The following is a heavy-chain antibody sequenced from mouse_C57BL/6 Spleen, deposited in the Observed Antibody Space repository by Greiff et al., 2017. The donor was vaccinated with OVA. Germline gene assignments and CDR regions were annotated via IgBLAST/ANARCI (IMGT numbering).Heavy chain of an antibody. D-gene: IGHD1-1*01. V-gene: IGHV1-26*01. CDR3: AYGSSYGFAY. Sequence: EVQLQQSGPELVKPGASVKISCKASGYTFTDYYMNWVKQSHGKSLEWIGDINPNNGGTSYNQKFKGKATLTVDKSSSTAYMELRSLTSEDSAVYYCAYGSSYGFAYWGQGTLVTVSA. CDR2: INPNNGGT. J-gene: IGHJ3*01. CDR1: GYTFTDYY.